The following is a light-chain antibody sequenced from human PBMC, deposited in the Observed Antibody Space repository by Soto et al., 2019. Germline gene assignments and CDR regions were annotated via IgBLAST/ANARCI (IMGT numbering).Light chain of an antibody. CDR1: SSNIGSNT. Sequence: QSVLTQPPSASGTPGQRVTISCSGSSSNIGSNTVSWYQQLPVTAPKLLIYSNNARPSGVPYRFSGSKSGTSASLAISGLQSEDEGDYYCATWDDSLNGYVFGTGTKVTVL. CDR3: ATWDDSLNGYV. V-gene: IGLV1-44*01. J-gene: IGLJ1*01. CDR2: SNN.